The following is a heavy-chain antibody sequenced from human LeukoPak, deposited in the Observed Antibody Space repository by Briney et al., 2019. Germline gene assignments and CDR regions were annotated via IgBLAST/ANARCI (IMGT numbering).Heavy chain of an antibody. V-gene: IGHV4-39*07. D-gene: IGHD4-23*01. CDR2: IYYTSVT. J-gene: IGHJ5*02. CDR1: GGYIITSGHY. CDR3: SRERSSSGGHNWFDP. Sequence: PSESLSLTCTVSGGYIITSGHYWGWIRQPPGKGLEWTGSIYYTSVTSTNPVFRSRMTISVDTSKNQFSMNLTSVTAAVASVEYCSRERSSSGGHNWFDPWGQGTLVTVSS.